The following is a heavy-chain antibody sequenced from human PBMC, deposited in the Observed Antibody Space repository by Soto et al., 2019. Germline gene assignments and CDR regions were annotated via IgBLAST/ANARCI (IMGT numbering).Heavy chain of an antibody. J-gene: IGHJ6*02. Sequence: SQTLSLTCAISVDIVSSNSAAWNCIRQSPSRGLEWLGRTYYRSKWYNDYAVSVKSRITINPDTSENQFSLQLNSVTPEDTAVYYCARDRAYSSTWPTRDYYYGMDVWGQGTTVTVS. V-gene: IGHV6-1*01. CDR1: VDIVSSNSAA. CDR3: ARDRAYSSTWPTRDYYYGMDV. D-gene: IGHD6-13*01. CDR2: TYYRSKWYN.